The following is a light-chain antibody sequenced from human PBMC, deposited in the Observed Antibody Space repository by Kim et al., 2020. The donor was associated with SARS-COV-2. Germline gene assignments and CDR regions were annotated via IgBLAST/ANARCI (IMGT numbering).Light chain of an antibody. Sequence: SASVGDRVTITGRASQTISTYLNWYQQKPGKAPKLLIYAASSLQSGVPSRFSGSGSGTDFTLTISSLQPEDFVSYYCQQTYSAPYTFGQGTKLEIK. CDR1: QTISTY. V-gene: IGKV1-39*01. CDR2: AAS. J-gene: IGKJ2*01. CDR3: QQTYSAPYT.